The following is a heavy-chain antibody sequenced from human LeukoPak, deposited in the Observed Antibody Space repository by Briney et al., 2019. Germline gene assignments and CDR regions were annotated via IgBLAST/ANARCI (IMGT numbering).Heavy chain of an antibody. Sequence: PGGSLRLSCAASGFTFTSYAMTWVRQAPGKGLEWVSIISDSGGSTYYADSVKGRFTISRDNSKNTLYLQINSLRAEDTAVYYCAKLVGSDPFDYWGQGTLVTVSS. CDR1: GFTFTSYA. CDR3: AKLVGSDPFDY. J-gene: IGHJ4*02. CDR2: ISDSGGST. V-gene: IGHV3-23*01. D-gene: IGHD2-2*01.